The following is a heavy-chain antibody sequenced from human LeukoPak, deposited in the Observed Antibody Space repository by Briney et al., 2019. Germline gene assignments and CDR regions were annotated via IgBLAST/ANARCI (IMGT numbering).Heavy chain of an antibody. D-gene: IGHD2-15*01. Sequence: GGPLRLSSAASGFTFSSYAMHWFRQAPGKGLEYVSAISSNGGSTYYANSVKGRFTISRDNSKNTLYLQMGSLRAEDMAVYYCAREYCSGGSCYYYFDYWGQGTLVTVSS. CDR3: AREYCSGGSCYYYFDY. J-gene: IGHJ4*02. V-gene: IGHV3-64*01. CDR1: GFTFSSYA. CDR2: ISSNGGST.